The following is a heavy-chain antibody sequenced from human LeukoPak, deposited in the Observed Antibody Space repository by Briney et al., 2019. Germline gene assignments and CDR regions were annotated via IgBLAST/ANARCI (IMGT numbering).Heavy chain of an antibody. Sequence: PGGSLRLSCAASGFTFSNYAMHWVRQAPGKGLEWVAVISYDGTKEYYADSVKGRFTISRDNSKNTPYLQMDSLRAEDTAVFYCARARIRTVSGYYYYMNVWGKGTTVTVSS. CDR3: ARARIRTVSGYYYYMNV. CDR1: GFTFSNYA. J-gene: IGHJ6*03. CDR2: ISYDGTKE. D-gene: IGHD3-10*01. V-gene: IGHV3-30*01.